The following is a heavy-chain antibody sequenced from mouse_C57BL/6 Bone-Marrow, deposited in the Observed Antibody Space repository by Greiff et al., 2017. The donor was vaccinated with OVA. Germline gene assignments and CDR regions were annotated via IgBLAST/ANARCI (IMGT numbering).Heavy chain of an antibody. CDR3: ASPYYYGSSYYWYFDV. D-gene: IGHD1-1*01. CDR1: GYTFTSYW. Sequence: VQLQQPGAELVKPGASVKLSCKASGYTFTSYWMQWVKQRPGQGLEWIGEIDPSDSYTNYNQKFKGKATLTVDTSSSTAYMQLSSLTSEDSAVYYCASPYYYGSSYYWYFDVWGTGTTVTVSS. V-gene: IGHV1-50*01. CDR2: IDPSDSYT. J-gene: IGHJ1*03.